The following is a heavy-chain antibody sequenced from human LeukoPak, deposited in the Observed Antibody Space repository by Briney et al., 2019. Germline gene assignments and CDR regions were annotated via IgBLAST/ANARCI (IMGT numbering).Heavy chain of an antibody. Sequence: GGSLRLSCAASGFMFSSYAMTWVRQAPGKGLEWVANIKQDGSEKQYVDSVKGRFAISRDNAKKSLYLQINTLRAEDTAVYYCVRGPHIAATSYWGQGTLVTVSS. V-gene: IGHV3-7*03. CDR1: GFMFSSYA. D-gene: IGHD6-25*01. CDR2: IKQDGSEK. J-gene: IGHJ4*02. CDR3: VRGPHIAATSY.